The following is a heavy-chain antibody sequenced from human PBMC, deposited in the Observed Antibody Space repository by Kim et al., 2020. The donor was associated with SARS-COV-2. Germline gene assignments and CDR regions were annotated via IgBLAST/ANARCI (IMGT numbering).Heavy chain of an antibody. CDR2: SYI. J-gene: IGHJ6*02. CDR3: ARDYYGMDV. Sequence: SYINYADSVTGRFTLARDNAKNSLYLQMTSLRAEDTAVYYCARDYYGMDVWGQGTTVTVSS. V-gene: IGHV3-21*01.